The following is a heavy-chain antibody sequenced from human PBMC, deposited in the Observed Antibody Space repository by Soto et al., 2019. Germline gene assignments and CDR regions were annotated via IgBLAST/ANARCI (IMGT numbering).Heavy chain of an antibody. J-gene: IGHJ2*01. CDR3: ARDQAYYDSSGYYWYFDR. CDR1: GFTFSSYW. V-gene: IGHV3-74*01. D-gene: IGHD3-22*01. CDR2: INSDGSST. Sequence: GGSLRLSCAASGFTFSSYWMHWVRQAPGKGLVWVSRINSDGSSTSYADSVKGRFTISRDNAKNTLYLQMNSLRAEDTAVYYCARDQAYYDSSGYYWYFDRWGRGTLVTVSS.